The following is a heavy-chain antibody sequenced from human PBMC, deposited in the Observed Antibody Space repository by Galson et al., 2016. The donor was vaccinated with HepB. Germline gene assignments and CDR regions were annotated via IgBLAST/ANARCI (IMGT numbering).Heavy chain of an antibody. CDR2: ISYDGINK. D-gene: IGHD3-10*01. V-gene: IGHV3-30-3*01. CDR1: GFTFRSYA. J-gene: IGHJ4*02. CDR3: AKYSGWGTRNFDY. Sequence: SLRLSCAASGFTFRSYAMHWVRQAPGKGLEWVAIISYDGINKYYADSVKGRFTISRDNSKNTLYLEMNNLRAEDTAVYYCAKYSGWGTRNFDYWGQGTLVTVSS.